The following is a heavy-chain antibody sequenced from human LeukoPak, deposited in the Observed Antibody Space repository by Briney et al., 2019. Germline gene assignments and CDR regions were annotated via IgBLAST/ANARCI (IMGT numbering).Heavy chain of an antibody. CDR3: AGQTYDYVWGSYLYYFDY. CDR1: GGPFSGYY. Sequence: QPSETLSLSCAVYGGPFSGYYWSWIRQPPGKGLEWIGEINHSGSTNYNPSLKSRVTISVDTSKNQFSLKLSSVTAADTAVYYCAGQTYDYVWGSYLYYFDYWGQGTLVTVSS. J-gene: IGHJ4*02. CDR2: INHSGST. D-gene: IGHD3-16*01. V-gene: IGHV4-34*01.